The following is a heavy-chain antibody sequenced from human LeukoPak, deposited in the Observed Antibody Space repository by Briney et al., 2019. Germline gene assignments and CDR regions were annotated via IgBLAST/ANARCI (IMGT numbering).Heavy chain of an antibody. CDR1: GFTVSSNY. J-gene: IGHJ4*02. D-gene: IGHD6-19*01. CDR2: IDSGDST. V-gene: IGHV3-53*01. Sequence: GGSLRLSCAASGFTVSSNYMSWVRQAPGKGLEWVSDIDSGDSTYYADSVKGRFTISRDNSKNTLYLQMNSLRAEDTAVYYCAKDRPYRVAVAGSLDYWGQGTLVTVSS. CDR3: AKDRPYRVAVAGSLDY.